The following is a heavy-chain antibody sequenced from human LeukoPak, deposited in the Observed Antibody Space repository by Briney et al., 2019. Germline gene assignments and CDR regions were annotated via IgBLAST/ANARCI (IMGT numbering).Heavy chain of an antibody. V-gene: IGHV3-74*01. CDR1: GFTFSSYW. D-gene: IGHD4-17*01. CDR2: INSDGSST. Sequence: GGSLRLSCAAAGFTFSSYWMHWVRQARGKGMVWVSRINSDGSSTTYADSVKGRFTTSRDNAKNTLYLQMNSLRAEDTAVYYCANSFQLTTVNYWGQGTLVTVSS. J-gene: IGHJ4*02. CDR3: ANSFQLTTVNY.